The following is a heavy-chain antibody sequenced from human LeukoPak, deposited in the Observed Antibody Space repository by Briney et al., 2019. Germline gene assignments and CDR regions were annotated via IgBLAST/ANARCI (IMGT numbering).Heavy chain of an antibody. J-gene: IGHJ4*02. CDR2: ISSSSSYI. V-gene: IGHV3-21*01. D-gene: IGHD3-10*01. Sequence: GGSLRLSCAASGFTFSSYSMNWVRQAPGKGLEWVSSISSSSSYIYYADSVKGRFTVSRDNAKNSLYLRMSSLRAEDTAVYYCARDLPGRDYYFDYWGQGTLVTVSS. CDR1: GFTFSSYS. CDR3: ARDLPGRDYYFDY.